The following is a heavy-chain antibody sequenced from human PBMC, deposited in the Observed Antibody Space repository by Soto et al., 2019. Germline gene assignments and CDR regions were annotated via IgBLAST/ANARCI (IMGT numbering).Heavy chain of an antibody. CDR2: INHSGST. Sequence: NPSETLSLTCAVYGGSFSGYYWSWIRQPPGKGLEWIGEINHSGSTNYNPSLKSRVTISVDTSKNQFSLKLSSVTAADTAVYYCARGGIILVYYYYYGMDVWGQGTTVTVSS. CDR3: ARGGIILVYYYYYGMDV. D-gene: IGHD2-21*01. J-gene: IGHJ6*02. CDR1: GGSFSGYY. V-gene: IGHV4-34*01.